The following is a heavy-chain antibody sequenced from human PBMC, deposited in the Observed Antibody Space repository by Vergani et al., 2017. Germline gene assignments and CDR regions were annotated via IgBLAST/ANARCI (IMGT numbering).Heavy chain of an antibody. CDR3: GRGSDNYN. J-gene: IGHJ4*02. CDR1: GFTFSSHA. V-gene: IGHV3-23*04. CDR2: IKNTGDST. Sequence: EVQRVESGGGLVQPGGSLRLSCVASGFTFSSHAMSWVRQGHGQGLEWVSSIKNTGDSTHYADSVKGRFTISRDNSKNTLYLQMNSLRVEDTAVYYCGRGSDNYNWGQGTLVTVSS. D-gene: IGHD5-24*01.